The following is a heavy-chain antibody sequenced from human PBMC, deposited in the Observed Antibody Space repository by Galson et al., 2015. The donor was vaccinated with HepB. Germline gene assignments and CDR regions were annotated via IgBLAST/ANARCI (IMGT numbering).Heavy chain of an antibody. J-gene: IGHJ4*02. Sequence: SLRLSCAASGFTFSSYAMSWVRQAPGKGLEWVSALSGSGGSTFHADSVKGRFTISRDNSKKTVYLQMNSLRAEDTALYYCARDLGGIHLGELSSYFDYWGRGTLVTVSS. CDR1: GFTFSSYA. D-gene: IGHD3-16*02. V-gene: IGHV3-23*01. CDR3: ARDLGGIHLGELSSYFDY. CDR2: LSGSGGST.